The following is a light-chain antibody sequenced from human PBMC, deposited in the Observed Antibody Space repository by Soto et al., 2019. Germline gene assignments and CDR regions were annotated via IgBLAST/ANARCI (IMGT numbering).Light chain of an antibody. CDR2: AAS. J-gene: IGKJ1*01. Sequence: DIQLTQSPSTLSASVGYRVSITCRASQSISTWLAWYQQKPGKAPKLLIYAASSLQSGVPSRFSGSGSGTDFILSISSLQPEEFATYYCQQSYSTLSTFGQGTKVDIK. CDR1: QSISTW. V-gene: IGKV1-39*01. CDR3: QQSYSTLST.